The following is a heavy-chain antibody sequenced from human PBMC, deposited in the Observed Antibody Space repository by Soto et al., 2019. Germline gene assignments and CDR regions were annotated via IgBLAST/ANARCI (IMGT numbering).Heavy chain of an antibody. Sequence: EVQLLESGGGLVQPGGSLRLSCAASGFTFSNYAMSWVRQAPGKGLEWVSTISVSGGSTYYADSVKGRFTISRDNSKNTLYLQMNSLRAEDTAVYYCAKLSARDYGHQLDYWGQGTLVTVSS. D-gene: IGHD4-17*01. J-gene: IGHJ4*02. CDR1: GFTFSNYA. V-gene: IGHV3-23*01. CDR2: ISVSGGST. CDR3: AKLSARDYGHQLDY.